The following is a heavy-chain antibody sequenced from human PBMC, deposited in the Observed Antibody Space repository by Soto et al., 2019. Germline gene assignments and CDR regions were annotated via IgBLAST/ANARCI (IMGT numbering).Heavy chain of an antibody. J-gene: IGHJ4*02. Sequence: GGSLRLSCAASGFTFSNYAMHWVRQAPGKGLEWMAITSDDESRRYYADSVRGRFTISRDNSKNTLYLEVNSLRDEDTAQFYCARGSGSGSFLIDYWGQGVLVTVSS. CDR2: TSDDESRR. D-gene: IGHD3-10*01. V-gene: IGHV3-30*04. CDR3: ARGSGSGSFLIDY. CDR1: GFTFSNYA.